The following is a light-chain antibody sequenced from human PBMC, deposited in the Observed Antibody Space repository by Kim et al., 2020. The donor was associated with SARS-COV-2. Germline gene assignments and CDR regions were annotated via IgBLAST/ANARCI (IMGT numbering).Light chain of an antibody. Sequence: SSGGDRVTITCRASQGISDWLAWYQQKPGKAPKLLIYEASSLQSGVPSRFSGSGSGTDFTLTISSLQPEDFATYYCQQTDSFPWTFGQGTKVDIK. CDR1: QGISDW. V-gene: IGKV1-12*01. J-gene: IGKJ1*01. CDR2: EAS. CDR3: QQTDSFPWT.